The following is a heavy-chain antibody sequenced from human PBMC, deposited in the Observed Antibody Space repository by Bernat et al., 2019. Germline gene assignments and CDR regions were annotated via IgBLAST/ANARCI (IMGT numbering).Heavy chain of an antibody. CDR3: ARESMLRGSYDAFDI. J-gene: IGHJ3*02. V-gene: IGHV3-13*01. Sequence: EVQLVESGGALVQPGGSLRLSCAASGFTFRNFDMHWVRQATGKGLEWVAGIGVRGDTYHPESVKGRFTVSRENAKNSVYLQMNSLRAGDTVVYYCARESMLRGSYDAFDIWGQGTVVTVSS. D-gene: IGHD3-10*02. CDR2: IGVRGDT. CDR1: GFTFRNFD.